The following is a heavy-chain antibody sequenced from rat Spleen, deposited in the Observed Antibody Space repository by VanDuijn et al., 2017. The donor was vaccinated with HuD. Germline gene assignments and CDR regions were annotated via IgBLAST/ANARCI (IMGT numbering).Heavy chain of an antibody. J-gene: IGHJ2*01. CDR1: GFTFSNYG. CDR3: ARHWNDDYFDY. V-gene: IGHV5-29*01. CDR2: ISYDGSRT. Sequence: EVQLVESGGGLVQPGRSLKLSCAASGFTFSNYGMAWVRQAPKKGLEWVATISYDGSRTYYRDSVKGRFTISRDNAKTILYLQMNSLRSEDTSTYYCARHWNDDYFDYWGQGVMVTVSS.